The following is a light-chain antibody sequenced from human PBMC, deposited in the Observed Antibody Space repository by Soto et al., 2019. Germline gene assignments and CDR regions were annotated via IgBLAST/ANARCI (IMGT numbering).Light chain of an antibody. CDR1: HDISDY. CDR3: QQYDYLPWT. CDR2: VAS. Sequence: DIQMTQSPSSLSASVGDRVTITCQASHDISDYLNWYQQKPGKAPKLLIYVASHLETGVPSRFSGSGSGTDFTFTISSLQPEDIATYYCQQYDYLPWTFGQGTKVEIK. J-gene: IGKJ1*01. V-gene: IGKV1-33*01.